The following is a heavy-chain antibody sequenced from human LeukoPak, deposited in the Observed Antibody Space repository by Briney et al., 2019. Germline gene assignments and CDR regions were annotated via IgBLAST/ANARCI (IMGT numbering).Heavy chain of an antibody. CDR2: IKQDGSEK. CDR1: GFTFSSYW. D-gene: IGHD4-17*01. J-gene: IGHJ4*02. V-gene: IGHV3-7*01. Sequence: GGSLRLSCAASGFTFSSYWMSWVRQAPGKGLEWVANIKQDGSEKYYVDSVKGRFTISRDNAKNSLYLQMNSLRAEDTAVYYCAREGDYGDYGHFDYWGQGTLVTVSS. CDR3: AREGDYGDYGHFDY.